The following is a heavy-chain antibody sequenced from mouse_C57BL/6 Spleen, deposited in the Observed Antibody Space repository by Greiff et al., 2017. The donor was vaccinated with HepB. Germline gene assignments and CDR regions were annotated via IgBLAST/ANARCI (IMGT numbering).Heavy chain of an antibody. Sequence: EVKLVESGGDLVKPGGSLKLSCAASGFTFSSYGMSWVRQTPDKRLEWVATISSGGSYTYYPDSVKGRFTISRDNAKNTLYLQMSSLKSEDTAMYYCARQMVTTGYFDVWGTGTTVTVSS. CDR2: ISSGGSYT. D-gene: IGHD2-2*01. CDR1: GFTFSSYG. V-gene: IGHV5-6*01. J-gene: IGHJ1*03. CDR3: ARQMVTTGYFDV.